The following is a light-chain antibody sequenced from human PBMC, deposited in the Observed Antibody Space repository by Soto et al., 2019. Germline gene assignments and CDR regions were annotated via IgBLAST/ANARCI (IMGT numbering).Light chain of an antibody. J-gene: IGLJ3*02. V-gene: IGLV1-44*01. CDR3: ATWEDTIYGPV. CDR1: RSNIGSNP. Sequence: QSALTQPPSESGTPGQSVTISCSGSRSNIGSNPVQWYRQLPGAAPTLVIYRDNQRPSGVPDRFSGSKSGTSASLAISGLQSEDEAVYHCATWEDTIYGPVFGGGTKLTVL. CDR2: RDN.